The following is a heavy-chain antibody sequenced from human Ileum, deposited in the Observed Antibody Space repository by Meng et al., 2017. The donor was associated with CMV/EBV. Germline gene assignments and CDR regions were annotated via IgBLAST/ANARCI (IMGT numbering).Heavy chain of an antibody. J-gene: IGHJ4*02. V-gene: IGHV3-21*01. CDR3: VRAGGSH. CDR2: ISGRSDFI. D-gene: IGHD1-26*01. CDR1: GFTFSRYS. Sequence: GGSLRLSCAASGFTFSRYSLNWVRQAPGKGLEWVSVISGRSDFIYYADSMKGRFTVSRDNAKNSLYLQMNSLRVEDTAVYYCVRAGGSHWGREPWSPSPQ.